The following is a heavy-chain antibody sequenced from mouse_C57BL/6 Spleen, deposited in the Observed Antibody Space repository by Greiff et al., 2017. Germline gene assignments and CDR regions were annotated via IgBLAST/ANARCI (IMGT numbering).Heavy chain of an antibody. CDR1: GYTFTEYT. Sequence: QVQLQQSGAELVKPGASVKLSCKASGYTFTEYTIHWVKQRPGQGLEWIGWFYPGSGSIKYNEKFKDKATLTADKSSSTAYMELSRLTSEDSAVYFCARDDDAYYGSSHGGYFEYWGQGTTVTVAS. D-gene: IGHD1-1*01. J-gene: IGHJ2*01. V-gene: IGHV1-62-2*01. CDR2: FYPGSGSI. CDR3: ARDDDAYYGSSHGGYFEY.